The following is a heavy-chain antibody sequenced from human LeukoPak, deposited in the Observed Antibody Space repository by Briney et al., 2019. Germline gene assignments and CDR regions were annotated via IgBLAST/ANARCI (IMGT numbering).Heavy chain of an antibody. CDR2: IKQDGSEK. CDR1: GFTFSSYW. CDR3: AREPGIAAAGTGTFYYYYGMDV. V-gene: IGHV3-7*01. J-gene: IGHJ6*02. D-gene: IGHD6-13*01. Sequence: PGGSLRLSCAASGFTFSSYWMSWVRQAPGKGLEWVANIKQDGSEKYYVDSVKGRFTISRDNAKNSLYLQMNSLRAEDAAVYYCAREPGIAAAGTGTFYYYYGMDVWGQGTTVIVSS.